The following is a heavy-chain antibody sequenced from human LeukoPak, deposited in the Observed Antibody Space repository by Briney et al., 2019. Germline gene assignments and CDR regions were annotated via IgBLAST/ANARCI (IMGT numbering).Heavy chain of an antibody. CDR3: ANSLQGFSYGPGPLDY. J-gene: IGHJ4*02. Sequence: GGSLRLPCAASGFTFSSYGMHWVRQAPGKGLEWMSFIRYDGSNEYYADSVKGRFTISRDNSKNTLYLQTNSLRAEDTAVHYCANSLQGFSYGPGPLDYWGQGTLVTVSS. V-gene: IGHV3-30*02. CDR2: IRYDGSNE. CDR1: GFTFSSYG. D-gene: IGHD5-18*01.